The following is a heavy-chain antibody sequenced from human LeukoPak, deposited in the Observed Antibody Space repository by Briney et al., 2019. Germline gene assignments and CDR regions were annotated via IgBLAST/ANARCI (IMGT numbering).Heavy chain of an antibody. J-gene: IGHJ4*02. Sequence: PGGSLRLSCVASGFTFSNAWMNWVRQAPGKGLEWVSAISGSGGSTYYADSVKGRFTISRDNSKNTLYLQMNSLRAEDTAVYYCAKDSQGYSYGYARDYWGQGTLVTVSS. CDR3: AKDSQGYSYGYARDY. V-gene: IGHV3-23*01. D-gene: IGHD5-18*01. CDR1: GFTFSNAW. CDR2: ISGSGGST.